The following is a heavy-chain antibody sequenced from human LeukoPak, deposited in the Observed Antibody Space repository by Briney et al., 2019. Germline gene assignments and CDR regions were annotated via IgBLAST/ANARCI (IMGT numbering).Heavy chain of an antibody. J-gene: IGHJ4*02. CDR1: GYTFTGYY. Sequence: ASVKVSCKASGYTFTGYYMHLVRQAPGQGLEWMGWINPNSGGTNYAQKFQGRVTMTRDTSISTAYMELSRLRSDDTAVYYCAREGITIFGVVIIRAFDYWGQGTLVTVSS. CDR3: AREGITIFGVVIIRAFDY. V-gene: IGHV1-2*02. D-gene: IGHD3-3*01. CDR2: INPNSGGT.